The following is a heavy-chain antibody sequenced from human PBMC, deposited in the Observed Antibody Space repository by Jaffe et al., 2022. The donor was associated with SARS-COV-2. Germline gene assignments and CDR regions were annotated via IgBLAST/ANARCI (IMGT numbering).Heavy chain of an antibody. J-gene: IGHJ5*02. CDR3: ASFPQYSYSWHVGGLRFNRFDP. D-gene: IGHD5-18*01. V-gene: IGHV3-7*01. CDR1: GFTFSNYW. CDR2: IKPDGSET. Sequence: EVQLVESGGDLVQPGGSLRLFCAASGFTFSNYWMSWVRQAPGKGLEWVANIKPDGSETNYVDSVQGRFTISRDNAKNALYLQMNSVRAEDTAVYYCASFPQYSYSWHVGGLRFNRFDPWGQGTLVTVSS.